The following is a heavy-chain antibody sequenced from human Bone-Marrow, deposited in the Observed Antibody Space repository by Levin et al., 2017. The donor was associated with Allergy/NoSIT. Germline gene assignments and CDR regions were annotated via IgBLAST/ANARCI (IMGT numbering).Heavy chain of an antibody. CDR1: GFTFDDYA. J-gene: IGHJ5*02. V-gene: IGHV3-9*01. CDR3: AKGEPGIAAAVVLRNWFDP. D-gene: IGHD6-13*01. CDR2: ISWNSGSI. Sequence: PGGSLRLSCAASGFTFDDYAMHWVRQAPGKGLEWVSGISWNSGSIGYADSVKGRFTISRDNAKNSLYLQMNSLRAEDTALYYCAKGEPGIAAAVVLRNWFDPWGQGTLVTVSS.